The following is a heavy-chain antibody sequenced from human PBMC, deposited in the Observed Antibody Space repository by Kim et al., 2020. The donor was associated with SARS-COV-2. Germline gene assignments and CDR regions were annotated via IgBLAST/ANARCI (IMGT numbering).Heavy chain of an antibody. CDR3: ARSVVVRGHPKGSWFDP. CDR2: INHSGST. CDR1: GGSFSGYY. D-gene: IGHD3-10*01. Sequence: SETLSLTCAVYGGSFSGYYWSWIRQPPGKGLEWIGEINHSGSTNYNPSLKSRVTISVDTSKNQFSLKLSSVTAADTAVYYCARSVVVRGHPKGSWFDPWGQGTLVTVSS. J-gene: IGHJ5*02. V-gene: IGHV4-34*01.